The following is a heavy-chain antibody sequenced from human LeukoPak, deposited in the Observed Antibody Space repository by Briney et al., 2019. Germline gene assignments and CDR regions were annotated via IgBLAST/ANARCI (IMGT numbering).Heavy chain of an antibody. V-gene: IGHV3-53*05. CDR1: GFTVSSNS. Sequence: GGSLRLSCTVSGFTVSSNSMSWVRQAPGKGLEWVSFIYSDNTHYSDSVKGRFTISRDNSKNTLYLQMNSLRSDDTAVYYCARDSMVRGVSYRFDPWGQGTLVTVSS. D-gene: IGHD3-10*01. J-gene: IGHJ5*02. CDR3: ARDSMVRGVSYRFDP. CDR2: IYSDNT.